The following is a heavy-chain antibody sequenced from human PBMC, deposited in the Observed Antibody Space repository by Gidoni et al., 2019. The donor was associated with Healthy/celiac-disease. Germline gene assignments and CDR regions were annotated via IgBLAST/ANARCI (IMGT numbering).Heavy chain of an antibody. CDR3: ARVDGDGYNRGGYNWFDP. CDR2: IIPIFGTA. V-gene: IGHV1-69*01. D-gene: IGHD5-12*01. J-gene: IGHJ5*02. Sequence: GRGGKGMGGIIPIFGTANYAQKFQGRVTITADESTSTAYMELSSLRSEDTAVYYCARVDGDGYNRGGYNWFDPWGQGTLVTVSS.